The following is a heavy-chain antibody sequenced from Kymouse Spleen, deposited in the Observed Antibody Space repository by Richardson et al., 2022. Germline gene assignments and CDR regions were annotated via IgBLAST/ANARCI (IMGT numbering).Heavy chain of an antibody. V-gene: IGHV4-34*01. Sequence: QVQLQQWGAGLLKPSETLSLTCAVYGGSFSGYYWSWIRQPPGKGLEWIGEINHSGSTNYNPSLKSRVTISVDTSKNQFSLKLSSVTAADTAVYYCARGQLERRSFDYWGQGTLVTVSS. CDR1: GGSFSGYY. D-gene: IGHD1-1*01. J-gene: IGHJ4*02. CDR2: INHSGST. CDR3: ARGQLERRSFDY.